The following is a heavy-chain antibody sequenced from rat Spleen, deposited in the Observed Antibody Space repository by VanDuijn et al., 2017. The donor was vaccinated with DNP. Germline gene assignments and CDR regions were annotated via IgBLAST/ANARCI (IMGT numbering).Heavy chain of an antibody. D-gene: IGHD1-9*01. J-gene: IGHJ3*01. CDR2: IWVNGNA. CDR3: ARSWGTYYGYTPFAY. CDR1: GFSLSSYG. V-gene: IGHV2S61*01. Sequence: QVQLKESGPGLVQPSQTLSLTCTVSGFSLSSYGVIWVRQPPGKGLEWMGVIWVNGNANYNSALKSRLSISRDTSKSQVFLKMNNLQTEDTAMYFCARSWGTYYGYTPFAYWGQGTLVTVSS.